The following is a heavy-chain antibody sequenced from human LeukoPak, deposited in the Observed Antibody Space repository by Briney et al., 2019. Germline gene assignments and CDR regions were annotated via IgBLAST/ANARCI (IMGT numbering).Heavy chain of an antibody. Sequence: GGSLRLSCTASGLTFSSYAMSWVRQTPGKGLEWVSTITESGDNTHYTESVKGRFTFSRDNSRNTMYLQMNSLRAEDTAIYYCATDYTPYVGASADWGQGTLVTVSS. CDR1: GLTFSSYA. J-gene: IGHJ4*02. CDR2: ITESGDNT. D-gene: IGHD1-26*01. CDR3: ATDYTPYVGASAD. V-gene: IGHV3-23*01.